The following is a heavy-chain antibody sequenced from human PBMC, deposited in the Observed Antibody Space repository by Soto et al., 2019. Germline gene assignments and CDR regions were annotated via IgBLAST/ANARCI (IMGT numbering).Heavy chain of an antibody. CDR2: ISYDGSNE. CDR3: AKDPVYGDYPRDAFEV. V-gene: IGHV3-30*18. J-gene: IGHJ3*01. Sequence: QVQLVESGGGVVQPGRSLRLSCAASGFTFNNNGMHWVRQAPGKGLEWVAVISYDGSNEYYADSVKGRFTISRDNSKNTLYLQMTSLRPEDTAVYYCAKDPVYGDYPRDAFEVWGQGTMSTVSS. CDR1: GFTFNNNG. D-gene: IGHD4-17*01.